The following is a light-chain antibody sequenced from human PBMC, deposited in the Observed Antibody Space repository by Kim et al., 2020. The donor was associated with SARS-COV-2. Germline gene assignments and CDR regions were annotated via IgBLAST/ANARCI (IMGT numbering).Light chain of an antibody. CDR2: EAS. V-gene: IGKV3-11*01. J-gene: IGKJ2*01. CDR1: QSVSSH. Sequence: ETVLTQSPATLSLSPGERATLSCRASQSVSSHLAWYQQKPGQAPRLLIYEASNRATGIPVRFSGSGSGTDFTLTISSLEPEDFAVYYCQQRSNWLVTFGQGTKLEI. CDR3: QQRSNWLVT.